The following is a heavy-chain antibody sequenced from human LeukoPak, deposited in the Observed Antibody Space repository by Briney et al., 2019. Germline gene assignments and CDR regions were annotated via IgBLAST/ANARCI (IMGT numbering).Heavy chain of an antibody. V-gene: IGHV4-34*01. J-gene: IGHJ4*02. CDR1: GGSFSGYY. CDR2: IYYSGST. CDR3: ARRDYDFWSGYYNAFDY. D-gene: IGHD3-3*01. Sequence: SETLSLTCAVYGGSFSGYYWSWIRQPPGKGLEWIGSIYYSGSTYYNPSLKSRVTISVDTSKNQFSLKLSSVTAADTAVYYCARRDYDFWSGYYNAFDYWGQGTLVTVSS.